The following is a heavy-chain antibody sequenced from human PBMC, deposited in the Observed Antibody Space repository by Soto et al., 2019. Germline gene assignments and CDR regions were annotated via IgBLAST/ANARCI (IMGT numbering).Heavy chain of an antibody. Sequence: EVQLVESGGGLIQPGGSLRLSCAVSGFTVSNNYMSWVRQAPGKGLEGVSVIYSGGYTAYGDSVKGRFTISRDNSKNTQYPKIKRLGADAAAVYYWASGPGGGGYWGQGTLVTVSS. CDR3: ASGPGGGGY. V-gene: IGHV3-53*01. J-gene: IGHJ4*02. CDR1: GFTVSNNY. D-gene: IGHD3-10*01. CDR2: IYSGGYT.